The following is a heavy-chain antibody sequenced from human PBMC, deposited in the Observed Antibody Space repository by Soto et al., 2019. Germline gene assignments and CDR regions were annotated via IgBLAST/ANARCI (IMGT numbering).Heavy chain of an antibody. CDR3: ARNYYDSSDRDYLDY. J-gene: IGHJ4*02. CDR1: GYTFTSYW. CDR2: IYPGDSDT. V-gene: IGHV5-51*01. Sequence: GESLKISCKGSGYTFTSYWISWVRQMPGEGLEWMGAIYPGDSDTRYSPSFQGQVTISADTSITTAYMELSRLRSDDTAVYYCARNYYDSSDRDYLDYWAREPRSPSPQ. D-gene: IGHD3-22*01.